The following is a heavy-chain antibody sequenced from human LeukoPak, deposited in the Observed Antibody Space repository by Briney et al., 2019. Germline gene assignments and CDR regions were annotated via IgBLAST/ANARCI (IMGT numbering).Heavy chain of an antibody. CDR2: ISGSGGST. Sequence: GGSLRLSCAASGFTFSRYSMNWVRQAPGKGLEWVSAISGSGGSTYYADSVKGRFTISRDNSKNTLYLQMNSLRAEDTAVYYCAKDQGKGLLHTFDYWGQGTLVTVSS. J-gene: IGHJ4*02. D-gene: IGHD2-15*01. CDR3: AKDQGKGLLHTFDY. CDR1: GFTFSRYS. V-gene: IGHV3-23*01.